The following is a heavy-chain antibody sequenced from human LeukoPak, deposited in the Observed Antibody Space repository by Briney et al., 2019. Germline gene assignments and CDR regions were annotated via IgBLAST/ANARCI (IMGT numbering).Heavy chain of an antibody. J-gene: IGHJ4*02. D-gene: IGHD3-22*01. Sequence: ASVKVSCKASGYTFTGYYMHWVRQPPGQGLEWMGWINPNSGGTNYAQKFQGRVTMTRDTSISTAYMELSRLRSDDTAVYYCARDYNFYYDSSGYYGYWGQGTLVTVSS. CDR1: GYTFTGYY. CDR2: INPNSGGT. V-gene: IGHV1-2*02. CDR3: ARDYNFYYDSSGYYGY.